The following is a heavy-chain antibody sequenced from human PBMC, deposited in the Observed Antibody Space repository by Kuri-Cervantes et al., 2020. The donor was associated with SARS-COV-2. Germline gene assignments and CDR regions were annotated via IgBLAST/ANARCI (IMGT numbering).Heavy chain of an antibody. D-gene: IGHD1-14*01. CDR3: AREGRNIDYYYGMDV. CDR2: ISAYNGNT. Sequence: ASVKVSCKASGYTFTSYGISWVRQAPGQGLEWMGWISAYNGNTNYAQKLQGRVTMTRDTSTSTVYMELSSLRSEDTAVYYCAREGRNIDYYYGMDVWGQGTTVTVSS. V-gene: IGHV1-18*01. CDR1: GYTFTSYG. J-gene: IGHJ6*02.